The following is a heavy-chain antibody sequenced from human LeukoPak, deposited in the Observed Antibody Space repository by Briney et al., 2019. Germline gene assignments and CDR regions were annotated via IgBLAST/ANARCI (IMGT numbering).Heavy chain of an antibody. Sequence: GESLVISCQCSGFNFATHWLGWVRQMPGKGLEWMGIIYPGDSDTRYNPSFQGQVTISADKSLRTAYLQWSSLKASDNGIYFCARHVSPGYSRSWYEDWGQGTLVTVSS. J-gene: IGHJ4*02. CDR2: IYPGDSDT. CDR3: ARHVSPGYSRSWYED. D-gene: IGHD6-13*01. V-gene: IGHV5-51*01. CDR1: GFNFATHW.